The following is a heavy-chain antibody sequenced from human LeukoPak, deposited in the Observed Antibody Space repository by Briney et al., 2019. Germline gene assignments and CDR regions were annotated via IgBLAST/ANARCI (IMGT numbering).Heavy chain of an antibody. Sequence: SETLSLTCSVSGGSISSYYWSWIRQPPGKGLEWIGYIYYSGSTNYNPSLKGRVTLSVDTSKNQFSLKLSSVTAADTAVYYCAREGARGGFDYWGQGTLVAVSS. CDR1: GGSISSYY. D-gene: IGHD4/OR15-4a*01. V-gene: IGHV4-59*01. J-gene: IGHJ4*02. CDR2: IYYSGST. CDR3: AREGARGGFDY.